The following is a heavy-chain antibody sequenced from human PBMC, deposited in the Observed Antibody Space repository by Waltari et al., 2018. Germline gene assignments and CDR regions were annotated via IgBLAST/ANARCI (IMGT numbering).Heavy chain of an antibody. Sequence: QVQLVQSGAEVKKPGASVKVSCKASGYTFTSYAMHWVRQAPGQRLEWMGWINAGNGNTKYSQKFQGRVTITRDTSANTAYMELSSLRSEDTAVYYCARWFFGSARRFDPWGQGTLVTVSS. V-gene: IGHV1-3*01. J-gene: IGHJ5*02. CDR1: GYTFTSYA. CDR3: ARWFFGSARRFDP. CDR2: INAGNGNT. D-gene: IGHD3-3*01.